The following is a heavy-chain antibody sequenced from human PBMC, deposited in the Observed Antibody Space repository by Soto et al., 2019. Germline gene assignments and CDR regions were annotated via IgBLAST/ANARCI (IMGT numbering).Heavy chain of an antibody. D-gene: IGHD3-10*01. CDR2: MDPNSGNT. J-gene: IGHJ5*01. CDR3: TRAYGAETFDF. CDR1: GYTFNNYD. V-gene: IGHV1-8*02. Sequence: ASVKVSCKASGYTFNNYDIHWVRQAPGHGLEWMGWMDPNSGNTGYAQNFRGRVTMTQNTAIGTAYMELSSLRSDDTATYYCTRAYGAETFDFWGQGTRVTVSS.